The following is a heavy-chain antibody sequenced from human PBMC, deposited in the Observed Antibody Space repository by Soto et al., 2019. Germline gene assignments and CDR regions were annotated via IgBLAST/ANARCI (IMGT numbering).Heavy chain of an antibody. CDR2: IYHSGST. J-gene: IGHJ4*02. CDR1: GGSINSRYW. Sequence: SETLCLTCAVFGGSINSRYWWRWVRQSPGKGLEWIGEIYHSGSTNYNPSLKSRVTISVDKSKNQFSLNLSSVTAADTAVYYCARDQNGSGNYYTRYFDYWGQGTLVTVSS. D-gene: IGHD3-10*01. V-gene: IGHV4-4*02. CDR3: ARDQNGSGNYYTRYFDY.